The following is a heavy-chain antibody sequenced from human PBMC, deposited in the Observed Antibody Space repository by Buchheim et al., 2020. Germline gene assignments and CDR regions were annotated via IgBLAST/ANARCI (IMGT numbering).Heavy chain of an antibody. CDR1: GFTISSYA. D-gene: IGHD5-12*01. V-gene: IGHV3-23*01. CDR3: AKGGSSSLYYFDY. J-gene: IGHJ4*02. Sequence: EVQLLESGGGLVQPGGSLRLSCAASGFTISSYAMRWVRQAPGKGLEWVSTIGSGGNTYYADSVKGRFTISRDNSKNTLAVQMHSLRAEDTAVYYCAKGGSSSLYYFDYWGQGTL. CDR2: IGSGGNT.